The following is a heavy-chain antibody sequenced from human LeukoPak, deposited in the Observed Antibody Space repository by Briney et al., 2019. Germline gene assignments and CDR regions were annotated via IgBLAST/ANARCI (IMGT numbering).Heavy chain of an antibody. CDR3: ARESYSGSYLGFDY. CDR2: INHSGST. V-gene: IGHV4-34*01. Sequence: SETLSLTCAVYGVSFSGYYWSWIRQPPGKGLEWLGEINHSGSTNYNPSLKSRVTMSVDTSKNQFSLKLSSVTAADTAVYYCARESYSGSYLGFDYWGQGTLVTVSS. D-gene: IGHD1-26*01. J-gene: IGHJ4*02. CDR1: GVSFSGYY.